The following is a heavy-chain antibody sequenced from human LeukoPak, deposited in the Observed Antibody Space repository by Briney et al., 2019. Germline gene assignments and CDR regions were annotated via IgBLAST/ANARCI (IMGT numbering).Heavy chain of an antibody. J-gene: IGHJ4*02. D-gene: IGHD3-22*01. V-gene: IGHV4-30-2*01. CDR3: ARDRRPYSSGYYWVYFDY. CDR1: GGSINSGINY. Sequence: SETLSLTCTVSGGSINSGINYWSWIRQHPGKGLEWIGYIYHSGSTYYNPSLKSRVTISVDRSKNQFPLKLSSVTAADTAVYYCARDRRPYSSGYYWVYFDYWGQGTLVTVSS. CDR2: IYHSGST.